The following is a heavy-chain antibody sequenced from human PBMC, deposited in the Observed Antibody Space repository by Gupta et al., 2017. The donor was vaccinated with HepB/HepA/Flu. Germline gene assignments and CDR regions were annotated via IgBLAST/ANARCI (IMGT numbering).Heavy chain of an antibody. CDR3: AKYFGSESSPGVVDY. CDR2: IWFDSSKT. J-gene: IGHJ4*02. V-gene: IGHV3-33*06. CDR1: GFTFAKHG. D-gene: IGHD3-3*01. Sequence: QVRLVESGGGVVQPGTSLRLSCGGSGFTFAKHGMHWVRQAPGKGLEWVASIWFDSSKTQYGDSVKGRFTISRDNSKKMIFLQMDRLRADDTAAYYCAKYFGSESSPGVVDYWGQGTVVTVSS.